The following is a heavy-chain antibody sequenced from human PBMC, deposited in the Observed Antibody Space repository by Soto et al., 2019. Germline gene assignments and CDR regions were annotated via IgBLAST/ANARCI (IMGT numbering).Heavy chain of an antibody. CDR2: INTDGSIT. CDR1: GFTFGNYW. V-gene: IGHV3-74*01. Sequence: EVQLVESGGGLVQPGGSLRLSCAASGFTFGNYWMHWVRQAPGKGLVWVSHINTDGSITTYAASVKGRFTISRDNAKNTLYLQLNSLRAEDTAVYYCVNPILAGGGQGALVTVAS. J-gene: IGHJ4*02. CDR3: VNPILAG.